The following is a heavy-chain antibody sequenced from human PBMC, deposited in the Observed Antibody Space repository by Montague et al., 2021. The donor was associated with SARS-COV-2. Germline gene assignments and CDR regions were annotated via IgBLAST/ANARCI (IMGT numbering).Heavy chain of an antibody. CDR1: DGSFSDFY. CDR3: ASGDDNGSGYLDV. CDR2: INHSGTT. J-gene: IGHJ6*03. D-gene: IGHD1-26*01. Sequence: SETLSLTCAVFDGSFSDFYWSWIRQPPGKGLEWIGEINHSGTTYYNPSLKSRVTISVDASKNQFSLKWSSVTAADAAVYYCASGDDNGSGYLDVWGKGTMVTVSS. V-gene: IGHV4-34*01.